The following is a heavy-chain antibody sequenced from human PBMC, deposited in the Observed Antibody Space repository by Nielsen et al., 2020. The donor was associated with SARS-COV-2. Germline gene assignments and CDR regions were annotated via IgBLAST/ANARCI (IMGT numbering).Heavy chain of an antibody. J-gene: IGHJ6*02. V-gene: IGHV3-11*05. CDR3: AREIIAVAGSHYYGMDV. CDR1: GFTFSDYY. D-gene: IGHD6-19*01. Sequence: GESLKISCAASGFTFSDYYMSWIRQAPGKGLEWVSYISSSSSYTNYADSVKGRFTISRDNAKNSLYLQMNSLRAEDTAVYYCAREIIAVAGSHYYGMDVWGQGTTVTVSS. CDR2: ISSSSSYT.